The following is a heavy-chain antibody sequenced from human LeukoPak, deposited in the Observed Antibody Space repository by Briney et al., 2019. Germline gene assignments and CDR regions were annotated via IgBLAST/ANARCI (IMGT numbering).Heavy chain of an antibody. CDR3: AGLTYDSSGYFYS. CDR1: GFIFSTYG. V-gene: IGHV3-21*01. Sequence: GGSLRLSCAASGFIFSTYGMNWVRQAPGKGLDWVSSISGSSGYIDYADSVKGRFTISRDNAKNSLYLQMNSLRAGDTAVYYCAGLTYDSSGYFYSWGQGTLVTVSS. D-gene: IGHD3-22*01. CDR2: ISGSSGYI. J-gene: IGHJ5*01.